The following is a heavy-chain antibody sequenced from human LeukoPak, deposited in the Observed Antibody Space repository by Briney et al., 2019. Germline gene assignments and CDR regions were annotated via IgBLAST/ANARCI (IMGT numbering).Heavy chain of an antibody. J-gene: IGHJ4*02. CDR2: ISAGGGST. V-gene: IGHV3-23*01. D-gene: IGHD6-13*01. CDR3: AKDAAGPEY. CDR1: GLTFSDYS. Sequence: PGGSLRLSCAASGLTFSDYSMTWVRQAPGKGLFWVSGISAGGGSTYYAASVKGRFTISRDNSRNTLYLQMNSLRAEDTAVYYCAKDAAGPEYWGQGTLVTVSS.